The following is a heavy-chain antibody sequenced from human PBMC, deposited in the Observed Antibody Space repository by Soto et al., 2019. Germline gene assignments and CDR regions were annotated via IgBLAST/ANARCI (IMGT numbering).Heavy chain of an antibody. CDR1: GYTFTGYY. J-gene: IGHJ4*02. V-gene: IGHV1-2*04. D-gene: IGHD6-13*01. Sequence: ASVKVSCKASGYTFTGYYMHWVRQAPGQGLEWMGWINPNSGGTNYAQKFQGWVTMTRDTSISTAYMELSRLRSDDTAVYYWARPADSSSWYYFDYWGQGTLVTVSS. CDR3: ARPADSSSWYYFDY. CDR2: INPNSGGT.